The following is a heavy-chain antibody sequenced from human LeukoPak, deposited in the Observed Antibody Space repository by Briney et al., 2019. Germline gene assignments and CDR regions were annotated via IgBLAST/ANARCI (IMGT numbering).Heavy chain of an antibody. V-gene: IGHV3-21*01. J-gene: IGHJ6*02. D-gene: IGHD6-13*01. CDR3: ARDLGAAGPFYYGMDV. Sequence: GGSLRLSCAASGFTFSSYAMNWVRQAPGKGLEWVSSISSSSSYIYYADSVKGRFTISRDNAKNSLYLQMNSLRAEDTAVYCCARDLGAAGPFYYGMDVWGQGTTVTVSS. CDR1: GFTFSSYA. CDR2: ISSSSSYI.